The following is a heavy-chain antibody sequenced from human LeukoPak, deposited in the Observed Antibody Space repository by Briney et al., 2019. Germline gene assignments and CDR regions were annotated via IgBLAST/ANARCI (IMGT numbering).Heavy chain of an antibody. CDR3: AKDLMRDIWFGES. CDR2: ISRSGGNS. Sequence: GGSLRLSCEASGFTQNAMGWVRQAPGKGLEWVASISRSGGNSHYADSVKGRFTISRDNSKNTLYLQMNSLRAEDTAVYYCAKDLMRDIWFGESWGQGTLVTVSS. D-gene: IGHD3-10*01. CDR1: GFTQNA. V-gene: IGHV3-23*01. J-gene: IGHJ5*02.